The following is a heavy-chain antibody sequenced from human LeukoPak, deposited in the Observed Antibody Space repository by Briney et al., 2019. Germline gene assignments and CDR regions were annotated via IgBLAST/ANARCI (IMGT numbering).Heavy chain of an antibody. V-gene: IGHV1-69*13. CDR1: GGTFSSYA. CDR2: IIPIFGTA. D-gene: IGHD3-16*02. CDR3: ARGNYDYVWGSYRPADY. J-gene: IGHJ4*02. Sequence: SVKVSCKASGGTFSSYAISWVRQAPGQGLEWMGGIIPIFGTANYAQKFQGRVTITADESTSTAYMELSSLRSEDTAVYYCARGNYDYVWGSYRPADYWGQGTLVTVSS.